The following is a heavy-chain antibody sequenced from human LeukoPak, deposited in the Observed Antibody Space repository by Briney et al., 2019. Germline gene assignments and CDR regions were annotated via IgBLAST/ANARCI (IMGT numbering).Heavy chain of an antibody. Sequence: PGGSLRLSCAASGFTFSSSAMSWVRQAPGKGLEWVSAISNNGGYTYYADSVQGRFTISRGNSKSTLCLQMNSLRAEDTAVYYCARLSRYDYVWGSYRSTFDYWGQGTLVTVSS. V-gene: IGHV3-23*01. D-gene: IGHD3-16*02. CDR2: ISNNGGYT. CDR1: GFTFSSSA. CDR3: ARLSRYDYVWGSYRSTFDY. J-gene: IGHJ4*02.